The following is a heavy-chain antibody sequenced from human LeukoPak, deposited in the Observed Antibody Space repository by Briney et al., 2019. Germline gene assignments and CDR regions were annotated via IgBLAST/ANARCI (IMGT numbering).Heavy chain of an antibody. CDR1: GGSISSYY. D-gene: IGHD2-2*01. J-gene: IGHJ4*02. V-gene: IGHV4-59*01. Sequence: PSETLSLTCTVSGGSISSYYWSWIRQPPGKGLEWNGYIYYSGSTNYNPSLKSRVTISVDTSKNQFSLKLSSVTAADTAVYYCARGMVPAARRDYYFDYWGQGTLVTVSS. CDR3: ARGMVPAARRDYYFDY. CDR2: IYYSGST.